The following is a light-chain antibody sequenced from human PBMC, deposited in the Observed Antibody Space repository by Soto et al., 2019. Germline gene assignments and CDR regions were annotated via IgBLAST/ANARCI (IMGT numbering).Light chain of an antibody. J-gene: IGKJ1*01. CDR2: GAS. CDR3: QQYGYSFWT. V-gene: IGKV3-20*01. CDR1: QSVSSSY. Sequence: EILFTQSPGTLSLSPGERATLSCRASQSVSSSYLAWYQQKPGQAPRLLIYGASSRATGIPDRFSGSGSGTDFTLTISRLEPEDFAVYYCQQYGYSFWTFGQGTKVDIK.